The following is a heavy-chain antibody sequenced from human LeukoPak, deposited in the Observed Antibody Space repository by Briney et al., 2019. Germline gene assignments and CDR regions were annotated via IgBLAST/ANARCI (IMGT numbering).Heavy chain of an antibody. J-gene: IGHJ4*02. D-gene: IGHD3-22*01. CDR3: ARAPLYDISGYLSFDY. V-gene: IGHV4-59*01. Sequence: PSETLSLTCTVSGGSISSYYWSWIRQPPGKGLEWIGYIYYSGSTNYNPSLKSRVTISVDTSKNQFSLKLSSVTAADTAVYYCARAPLYDISGYLSFDYWGQGTLVTVSS. CDR1: GGSISSYY. CDR2: IYYSGST.